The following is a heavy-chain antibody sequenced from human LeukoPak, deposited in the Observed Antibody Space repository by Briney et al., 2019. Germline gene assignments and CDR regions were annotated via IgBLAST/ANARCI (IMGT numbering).Heavy chain of an antibody. CDR1: GGSISSSSYY. Sequence: SETLSLTCTVSGGSISSSSYYWGWIRQPPGKGLEWIGSIYYSGSTYYNPSLKSRVTISVDTSKNQFSLKLSSVTAADTAVYYCARPTIDCSSTSCPRAIWFDPWGQGTLVTVSS. V-gene: IGHV4-39*01. J-gene: IGHJ5*02. D-gene: IGHD2-2*01. CDR2: IYYSGST. CDR3: ARPTIDCSSTSCPRAIWFDP.